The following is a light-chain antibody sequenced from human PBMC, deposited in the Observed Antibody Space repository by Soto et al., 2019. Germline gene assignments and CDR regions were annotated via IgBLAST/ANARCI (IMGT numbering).Light chain of an antibody. CDR1: SSDVGGHNY. J-gene: IGLJ2*01. CDR2: DVT. CDR3: CSYGGSYNLI. Sequence: QSVLTQPRSVSGSPGQSVTISCTGTSSDVGGHNYVSWYQHHPGKAPRLMIYDVTQRPAGVPYRFSGSKSDNTASLSISGLQAEDEADYYCCSYGGSYNLIFGGGTKVTVL. V-gene: IGLV2-11*01.